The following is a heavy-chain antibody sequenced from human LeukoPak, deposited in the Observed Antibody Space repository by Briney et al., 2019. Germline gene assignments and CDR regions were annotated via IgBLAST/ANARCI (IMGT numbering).Heavy chain of an antibody. V-gene: IGHV3-7*01. J-gene: IGHJ4*02. CDR3: ARDPPWLSTTLSFDY. D-gene: IGHD2/OR15-2a*01. CDR2: VKKDGSDK. CDR1: GFTFSDYW. Sequence: PGGSLRLSCAASGFTFSDYWMNWVRQAPGKGLEWVANVKKDGSDKYYVDSVKGRFTISRDNAKNSLYLQMNSLRAEDTAVYYCARDPPWLSTTLSFDYWGQGTLVTVSS.